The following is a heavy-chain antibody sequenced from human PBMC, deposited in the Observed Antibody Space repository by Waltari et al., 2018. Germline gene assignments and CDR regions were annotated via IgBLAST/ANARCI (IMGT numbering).Heavy chain of an antibody. CDR2: INHSGST. J-gene: IGHJ4*02. V-gene: IGHV4-34*01. Sequence: QVQLQQWGAGLLTPSETLSLTCAVYGGSFSGYYWSWIRQPPGKGLEWIGEINHSGSTNYNPSLKSRVTISVDTSKNQFSLKLSSVTAADTAVYYCARALYGSGSYYKRGFDYWGQGTLVTVSS. CDR1: GGSFSGYY. D-gene: IGHD3-10*01. CDR3: ARALYGSGSYYKRGFDY.